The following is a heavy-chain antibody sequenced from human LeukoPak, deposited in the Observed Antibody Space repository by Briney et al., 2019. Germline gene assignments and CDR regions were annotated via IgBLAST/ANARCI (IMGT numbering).Heavy chain of an antibody. J-gene: IGHJ4*02. CDR2: ISGSGGST. D-gene: IGHD5-18*01. V-gene: IGHV3-23*01. Sequence: PGGSLRLSCAASGFTFSSYAMSWVRQAPGKGLEWVSAISGSGGSTYYADSVKGRFTISRDNSKNTLYLQMNSLRAEDTAVYYCATSPLNSYGRSRDYWGQGTLVTVSS. CDR1: GFTFSSYA. CDR3: ATSPLNSYGRSRDY.